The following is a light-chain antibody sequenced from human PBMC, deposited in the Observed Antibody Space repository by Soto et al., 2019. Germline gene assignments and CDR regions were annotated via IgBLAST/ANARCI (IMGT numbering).Light chain of an antibody. Sequence: QSVLTQPPSASGTPGQRVTISCSGSRSNIGSNHVYWYQKLPGTAPKLLMYRNNQRPSGVPDRFSGSKSGTSASLAISGLRSEDEADYYCAAWDDSLSGVVFGGGTKLTVL. V-gene: IGLV1-47*01. CDR1: RSNIGSNH. CDR2: RNN. J-gene: IGLJ2*01. CDR3: AAWDDSLSGVV.